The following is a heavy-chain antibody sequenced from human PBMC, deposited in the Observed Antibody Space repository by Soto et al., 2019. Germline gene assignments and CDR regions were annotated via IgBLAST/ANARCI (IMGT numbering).Heavy chain of an antibody. V-gene: IGHV4-34*01. J-gene: IGHJ4*02. CDR3: ARGEDADSSGWYDY. CDR1: GGSFSGYY. CDR2: INHSGST. D-gene: IGHD6-19*01. Sequence: TLSLTCAVYGGSFSGYYWSWIRQPPGKGLEWIGEINHSGSTNYNPSLKSRVTISVDTSKNQFSLKLSSVTAADTAVYYCARGEDADSSGWYDYWGQGTLVTVSS.